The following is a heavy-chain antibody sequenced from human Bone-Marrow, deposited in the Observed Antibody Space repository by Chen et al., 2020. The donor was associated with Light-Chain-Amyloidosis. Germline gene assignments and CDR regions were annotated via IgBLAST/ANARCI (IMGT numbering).Heavy chain of an antibody. D-gene: IGHD3-9*01. V-gene: IGHV3-23*04. CDR1: GFAFSSYS. CDR3: AKDISYDDILPGYPADAFDI. Sequence: EVQLVESGGGLLQRGGSLRLSCAASGFAFSSYSMSWVGQALGKGLEWVSTISGSGGSRYYGDSVKGRLTISRDNSKNALFLQMNSLRAEDTAVYYCAKDISYDDILPGYPADAFDIWGQGTMVTVSS. CDR2: ISGSGGSR. J-gene: IGHJ3*02.